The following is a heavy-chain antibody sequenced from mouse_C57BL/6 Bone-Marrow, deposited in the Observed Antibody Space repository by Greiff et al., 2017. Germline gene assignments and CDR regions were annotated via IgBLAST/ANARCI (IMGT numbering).Heavy chain of an antibody. CDR1: GFTFSSYT. CDR3: ARGYYYGSSLYFDY. V-gene: IGHV5-9*01. CDR2: ISGGGGNT. J-gene: IGHJ2*01. Sequence: EVMLVESGGGLVKPGGSLKLSCAASGFTFSSYTMSWVRQTPEKRLEWVATISGGGGNTYYPDSVKGRFTISRDNAKNTLYLQMSSLESEDTALYYCARGYYYGSSLYFDYWGQGTTLTVSS. D-gene: IGHD1-1*01.